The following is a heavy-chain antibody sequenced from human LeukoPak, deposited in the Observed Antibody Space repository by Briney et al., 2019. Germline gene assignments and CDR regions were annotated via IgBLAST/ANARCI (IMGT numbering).Heavy chain of an antibody. CDR1: GFTFSNAW. V-gene: IGHV3-15*07. Sequence: PGGSLRLSCAASGFTFSNAWMNWVRQAPGKGLEWVGRIKSKTDGGTTDYAAPVKGRFTISRDDSKNTLYLQMNSLKTEDTAVYYCTTDHIVVVPAAIAPYYYGMDVWGQGTAVTVSS. CDR3: TTDHIVVVPAAIAPYYYGMDV. J-gene: IGHJ6*02. CDR2: IKSKTDGGTT. D-gene: IGHD2-2*01.